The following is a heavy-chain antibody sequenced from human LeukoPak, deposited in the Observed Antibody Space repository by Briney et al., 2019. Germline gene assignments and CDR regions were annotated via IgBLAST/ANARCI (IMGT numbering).Heavy chain of an antibody. Sequence: PGGSLRLSCAASGFTFTSYAMSWVRQAPGKGLEWVSYISSSSSYTNYADSVKGRFTISRDNAKNSLYLQMNSLRAEDTAVYYCARESGSGWGFDYWGQGTLVTVSS. D-gene: IGHD6-19*01. CDR1: GFTFTSYA. V-gene: IGHV3-11*05. J-gene: IGHJ4*02. CDR2: ISSSSSYT. CDR3: ARESGSGWGFDY.